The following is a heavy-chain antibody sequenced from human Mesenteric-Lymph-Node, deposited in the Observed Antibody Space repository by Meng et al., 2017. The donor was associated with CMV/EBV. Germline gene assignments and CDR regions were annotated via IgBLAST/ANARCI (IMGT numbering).Heavy chain of an antibody. CDR2: ISGSGGSST. CDR1: GFTFSSYA. V-gene: IGHV3-23*01. J-gene: IGHJ4*02. D-gene: IGHD2-21*01. CDR3: AKVGGDFCFDY. Sequence: GGSLRLSCAASGFTFSSYAMSWVRQAPGKGLEWVSAISGSGGSSTYYADSVKGRFTISRDNSKNTLYLQMNSLRAEDTAVYYCAKVGGDFCFDYWGQGTLVTVSS.